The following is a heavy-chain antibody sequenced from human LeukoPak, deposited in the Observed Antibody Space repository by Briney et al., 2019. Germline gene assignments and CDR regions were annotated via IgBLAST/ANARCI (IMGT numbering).Heavy chain of an antibody. V-gene: IGHV3-48*01. J-gene: IGHJ4*02. Sequence: GGSLRLSCAASGFTFSSYAMSWVRQAPGKGLEWISHIRDSGTTDYADSVKGRFTISRDNAKNSLYLQLNSLRAEDTAVYYCARDHDYAFDNWGQGTLVAVSS. CDR1: GFTFSSYA. D-gene: IGHD4-17*01. CDR2: IRDSGTT. CDR3: ARDHDYAFDN.